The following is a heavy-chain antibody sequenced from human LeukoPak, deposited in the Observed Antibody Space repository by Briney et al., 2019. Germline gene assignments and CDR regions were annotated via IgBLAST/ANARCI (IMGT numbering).Heavy chain of an antibody. V-gene: IGHV3-30*04. Sequence: GGSLRLSCAASGFTFSSYAMHWVRQAPGKGLEWVAVISYDGSNKYYADSVKGRFTISRDNSKNTLYLQMNSLRAEDTAVYYCARDAIQLWKNAFDIWGQGTMVTVSS. J-gene: IGHJ3*02. CDR2: ISYDGSNK. D-gene: IGHD5-18*01. CDR1: GFTFSSYA. CDR3: ARDAIQLWKNAFDI.